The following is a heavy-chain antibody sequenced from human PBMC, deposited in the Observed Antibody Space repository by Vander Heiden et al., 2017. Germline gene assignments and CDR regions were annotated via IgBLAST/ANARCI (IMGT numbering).Heavy chain of an antibody. V-gene: IGHV4-59*01. CDR1: GDSLGNYY. CDR2: ILHSGTT. J-gene: IGHJ6*02. CDR3: ARAASGSPYYYGVDV. D-gene: IGHD3-10*01. Sequence: QVHLQESGPGLAKPSETLSLTCTVSGDSLGNYYWSWIRQPPGKRLEGIGYILHSGTTNYDPSLKSRVTISLETSNFQFSLKVTAVTAADTAVYYCARAASGSPYYYGVDVWGQGTTVTVSS.